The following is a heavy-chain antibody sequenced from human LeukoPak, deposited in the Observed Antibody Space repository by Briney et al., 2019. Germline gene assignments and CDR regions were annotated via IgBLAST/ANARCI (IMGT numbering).Heavy chain of an antibody. CDR1: GGSISSSSYY. V-gene: IGHV4-39*07. CDR2: MYYSGST. Sequence: SETLSLTCTVSGGSISSSSYYWGWIRQPPGKGLEWIGSMYYSGSTYYNPSLKSRVTISVDTSKNHFSLKLSSVTAADTAVYYCARDFRGGYDFWSGYYTPYYFDYWGQGTLVTVSP. CDR3: ARDFRGGYDFWSGYYTPYYFDY. J-gene: IGHJ4*02. D-gene: IGHD3-3*01.